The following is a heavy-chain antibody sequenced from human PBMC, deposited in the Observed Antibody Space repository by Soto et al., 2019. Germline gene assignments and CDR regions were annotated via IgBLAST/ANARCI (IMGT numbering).Heavy chain of an antibody. J-gene: IGHJ6*02. Sequence: TSETLCHTCPFSGFSISSGGYHWSWIRQHPGKGLEWIGYIYYSGSTYYNPSLKSRVTISVDTSKNQFSLKLSSVTAADTAVYYCARGVRGSGSYWGPSYGMDVWGQGTTVTVSS. V-gene: IGHV4-31*03. CDR3: ARGVRGSGSYWGPSYGMDV. D-gene: IGHD3-10*01. CDR2: IYYSGST. CDR1: GFSISSGGYH.